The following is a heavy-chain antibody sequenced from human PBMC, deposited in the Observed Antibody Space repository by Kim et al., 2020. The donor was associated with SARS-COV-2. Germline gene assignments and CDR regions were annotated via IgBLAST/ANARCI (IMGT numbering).Heavy chain of an antibody. CDR1: GFTFSSYA. CDR3: ATDGWELRGDAFDI. J-gene: IGHJ3*02. Sequence: GGSLRLSCAASGFTFSSYAMHWVRQAPGKGLEWVAVISYDGSNKYYADSVKGRFTISRDNSKNTLYLQMNSLRAEDTAVYYCATDGWELRGDAFDIWGQGTMVTVSS. D-gene: IGHD1-26*01. V-gene: IGHV3-30-3*01. CDR2: ISYDGSNK.